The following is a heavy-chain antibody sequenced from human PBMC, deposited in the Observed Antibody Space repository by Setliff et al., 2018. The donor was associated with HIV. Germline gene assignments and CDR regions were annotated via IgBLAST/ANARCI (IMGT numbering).Heavy chain of an antibody. CDR1: GDSISSSSCY. CDR3: ARRRADYDSSGHYREDFDY. V-gene: IGHV4-39*01. CDR2: IYYSGTT. D-gene: IGHD3-22*01. Sequence: ETLSLTCTVSGDSISSSSCYWAWIRQPPGKGLEWIGNIYYSGTTFYNPSLKSRVTVSVDTSKNQFSLRLDSVTAADTAVYYCARRRADYDSSGHYREDFDYWGQGTLVTVSS. J-gene: IGHJ4*02.